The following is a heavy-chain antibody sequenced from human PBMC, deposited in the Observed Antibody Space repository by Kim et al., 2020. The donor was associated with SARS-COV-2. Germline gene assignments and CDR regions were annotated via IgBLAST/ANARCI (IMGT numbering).Heavy chain of an antibody. Sequence: GGSLRLSCAASGFTFSSYWMSWVHQAPGKGLEWVANIKQDGSEKYYVDSVKGRFTISRDNAKNSLYLQMNSLRAEDTAVYYCARDLASWGWEGVYSVSSVQDAFDIWGQGTMVTVSS. V-gene: IGHV3-7*01. CDR3: ARDLASWGWEGVYSVSSVQDAFDI. J-gene: IGHJ3*02. CDR1: GFTFSSYW. CDR2: IKQDGSEK. D-gene: IGHD6-6*01.